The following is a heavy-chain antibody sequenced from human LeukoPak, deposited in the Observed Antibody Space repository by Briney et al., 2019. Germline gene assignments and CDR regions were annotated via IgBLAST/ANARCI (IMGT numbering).Heavy chain of an antibody. J-gene: IGHJ4*02. CDR1: GGSISSGGYY. Sequence: SQTLSLTCTVSGGSISSGGYYWSWIRQQPGKGLEWIGYIYYSGSTYYNPSLKSRVTISVDTSKNQFSLKLSSVTAADTAVYYCARTVSSSWYVDYWGQGTLVTVSS. CDR2: IYYSGST. D-gene: IGHD6-13*01. V-gene: IGHV4-31*03. CDR3: ARTVSSSWYVDY.